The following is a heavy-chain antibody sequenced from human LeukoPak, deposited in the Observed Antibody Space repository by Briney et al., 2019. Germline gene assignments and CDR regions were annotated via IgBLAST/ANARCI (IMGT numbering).Heavy chain of an antibody. J-gene: IGHJ4*02. CDR2: IWYDGSNK. CDR3: AKDLRRIAAYYFDY. CDR1: GFTFINYG. Sequence: GRSLRLSCAASGFTFINYGFHWVRQAPGKGLQWVALIWYDGSNKYYADSVKGRFTISRDNSKNTLYLEINSLRAEDTAVYYCAKDLRRIAAYYFDYWGQGTLVTVSS. D-gene: IGHD6-25*01. V-gene: IGHV3-33*06.